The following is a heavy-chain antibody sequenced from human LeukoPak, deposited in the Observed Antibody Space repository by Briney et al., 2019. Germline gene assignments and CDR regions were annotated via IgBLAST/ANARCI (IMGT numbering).Heavy chain of an antibody. D-gene: IGHD2-21*02. CDR2: IIPIFGTA. CDR1: GGTFSSYA. J-gene: IGHJ1*01. CDR3: AREGAYCGGYCYSVGYFQH. Sequence: PVKVSCKASGGTFSSYAISWVRQAPGQGLEWMGGIIPIFGTANYAQKFQGRVTITADESTSTAYMELSSLRSEDTAVYYCAREGAYCGGYCYSVGYFQHWGQGTLVTVSS. V-gene: IGHV1-69*01.